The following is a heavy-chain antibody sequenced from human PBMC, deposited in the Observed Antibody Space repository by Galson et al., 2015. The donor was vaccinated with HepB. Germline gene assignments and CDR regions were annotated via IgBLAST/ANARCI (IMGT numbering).Heavy chain of an antibody. Sequence: SLRLSCAASGFTVSNNYMNWVRQAPGKGLEWVSIIYNDGGAVYADSVKGRFTISRDNSKNTVYLQMDTLRDEDTAVYYCAGGHCSGRSCYGDGLWGQGTLVTVSS. D-gene: IGHD2-15*01. CDR3: AGGHCSGRSCYGDGL. J-gene: IGHJ4*02. CDR2: IYNDGGA. CDR1: GFTVSNNY. V-gene: IGHV3-53*01.